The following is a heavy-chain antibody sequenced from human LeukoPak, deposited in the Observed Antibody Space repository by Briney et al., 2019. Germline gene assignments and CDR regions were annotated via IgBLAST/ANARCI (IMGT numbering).Heavy chain of an antibody. V-gene: IGHV3-30*18. Sequence: PGGSLRLSCAASGFPFSSYGIHWVRQAPGKGLEWVAVISYDGTNKYYADAVKGRFTISRDNSKNTLYLQMNSLKAEDTAVYYCAKTYGSSWFDWFDPWGQGTLVTVSS. J-gene: IGHJ5*02. D-gene: IGHD6-6*01. CDR2: ISYDGTNK. CDR1: GFPFSSYG. CDR3: AKTYGSSWFDWFDP.